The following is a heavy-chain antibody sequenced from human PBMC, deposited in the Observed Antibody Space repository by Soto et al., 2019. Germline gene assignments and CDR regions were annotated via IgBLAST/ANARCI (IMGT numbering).Heavy chain of an antibody. J-gene: IGHJ5*02. CDR1: GGSFSGYY. Sequence: SETLSLTCAVYGGSFSGYYWSWIRQPPGKGLEWIGEINHSGSTNYNPSLKSRVTISVDTSKNQFSLKLSSVTAADTAVYYCARGYYYGSGSYYADNWFDPWGQGTLVTVSS. CDR2: INHSGST. CDR3: ARGYYYGSGSYYADNWFDP. D-gene: IGHD3-10*01. V-gene: IGHV4-34*01.